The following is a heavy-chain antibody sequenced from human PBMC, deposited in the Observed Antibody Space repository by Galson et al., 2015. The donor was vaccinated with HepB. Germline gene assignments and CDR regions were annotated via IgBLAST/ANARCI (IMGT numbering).Heavy chain of an antibody. J-gene: IGHJ4*02. V-gene: IGHV3-11*06. D-gene: IGHD3-10*01. CDR3: ARGGIWFGETQKGIDY. Sequence: SLRLSCAASGFTFSDYYMSWIRQAPGKGLEGVSYISSSSSYTNYADSVKGRFTISRDNAKNSLYLQMNSLRAEDTAVYYCARGGIWFGETQKGIDYWGQGTLVTVSS. CDR1: GFTFSDYY. CDR2: ISSSSSYT.